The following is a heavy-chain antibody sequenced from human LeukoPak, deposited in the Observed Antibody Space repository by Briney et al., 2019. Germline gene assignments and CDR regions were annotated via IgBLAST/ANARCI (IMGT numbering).Heavy chain of an antibody. D-gene: IGHD2-15*01. J-gene: IGHJ4*02. CDR1: GGSVSSASNY. V-gene: IGHV4-61*01. Sequence: SETLSLTCNVSGGSVSSASNYGSWIRQPPGKGLEWIGYRYYSGSTSYNPSLKRRVTISADPSKNQFSLKLSSVTAADPAVYYCARDPGYCSGGSCGNFDYWGQGTLVTVSS. CDR2: RYYSGST. CDR3: ARDPGYCSGGSCGNFDY.